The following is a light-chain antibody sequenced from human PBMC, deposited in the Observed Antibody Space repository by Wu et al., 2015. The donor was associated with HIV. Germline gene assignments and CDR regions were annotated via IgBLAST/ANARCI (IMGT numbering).Light chain of an antibody. Sequence: IQFPGNLSLFPGERATLSCRASQNVGSDLAWYQHRPGRTPRLLIFASSTRVTGIPTRFSASGSGTEFTLTISSLESEDFVIYYCQQYNRLWTFGPGTRIEIK. CDR3: QQYNRLWT. CDR1: QNVGSD. CDR2: ASS. V-gene: IGKV3-15*01. J-gene: IGKJ1*01.